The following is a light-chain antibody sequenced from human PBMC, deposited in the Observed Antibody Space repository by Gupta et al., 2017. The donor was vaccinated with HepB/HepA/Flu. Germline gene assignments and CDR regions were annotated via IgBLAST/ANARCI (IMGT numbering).Light chain of an antibody. Sequence: QSVLTQPPSVSGAPGQRVTLSCTGRSSNIGAGYDVHWYQQLPGTAPKLLIYGNSNRPSGVPDRFSGSKSGTSASLAITGLQTEDEADYYCQSYDSSLSGYVFGTGTKVTVL. CDR3: QSYDSSLSGYV. CDR2: GNS. CDR1: SSNIGAGYD. V-gene: IGLV1-40*01. J-gene: IGLJ1*01.